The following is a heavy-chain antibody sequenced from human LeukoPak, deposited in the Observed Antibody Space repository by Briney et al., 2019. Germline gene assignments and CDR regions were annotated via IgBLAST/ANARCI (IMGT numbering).Heavy chain of an antibody. CDR1: GFTFSSYS. CDR3: TRSTLWFGELHSD. CDR2: ISSSSSYI. V-gene: IGHV3-21*04. Sequence: GGSLRLSCAASGFTFSSYSMNWVRQAPGKGLEWVSSISSSSSYIYYADSVKGRFTISRDNAKNSLYLQMNSLKTEDTAVYYCTRSTLWFGELHSDWGQGTLVTVSS. J-gene: IGHJ4*02. D-gene: IGHD3-10*01.